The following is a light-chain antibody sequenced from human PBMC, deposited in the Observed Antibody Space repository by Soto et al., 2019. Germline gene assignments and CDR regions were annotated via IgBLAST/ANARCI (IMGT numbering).Light chain of an antibody. CDR3: QKYNSAPWP. CDR1: QGIAKS. V-gene: IGKV1-27*01. CDR2: SAS. J-gene: IGKJ1*01. Sequence: DIQMTQSPSSLSASVGDRGTITCRASQGIAKSLAWYQQKPGKAPKLLIYSASTLQSGVPSRFSGSGSGTDFTLTISSLQHEDVETYSCQKYNSAPWPLGQGTKVDIK.